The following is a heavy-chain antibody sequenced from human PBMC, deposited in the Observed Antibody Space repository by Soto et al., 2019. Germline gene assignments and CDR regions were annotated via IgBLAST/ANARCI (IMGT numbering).Heavy chain of an antibody. Sequence: GASVKVSCKASGYTFTKYGMHWVRQAPGQRLEWMGWINAGNGYTEYSQKFQGRVTITRDTSASIAYMELSSLRSEDTAVYYCAREIVAISTRLSDDYVGFDVWGQGTTVTV. CDR2: INAGNGYT. J-gene: IGHJ6*02. CDR3: AREIVAISTRLSDDYVGFDV. V-gene: IGHV1-3*01. D-gene: IGHD5-12*01. CDR1: GYTFTKYG.